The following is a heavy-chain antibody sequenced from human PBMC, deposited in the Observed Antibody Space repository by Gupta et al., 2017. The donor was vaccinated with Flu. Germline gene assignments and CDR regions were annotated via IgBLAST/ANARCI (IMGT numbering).Heavy chain of an antibody. D-gene: IGHD2-21*01. CDR1: FSNYA. V-gene: IGHV3-23*01. CDR3: GPNWWHIRPDCFDP. Sequence: FSNYAMSWVRQAPGKGLEWVSVISAGGSIYYADSVKGRFTISRDNSKNTMYLQMNSLRVEDTAVYYCGPNWWHIRPDCFDPWGQGALVTVSS. J-gene: IGHJ5*02. CDR2: ISAGGSI.